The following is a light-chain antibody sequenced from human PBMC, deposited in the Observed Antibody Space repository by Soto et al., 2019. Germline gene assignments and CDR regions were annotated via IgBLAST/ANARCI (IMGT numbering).Light chain of an antibody. J-gene: IGKJ2*03. CDR3: QQYGNSPYS. V-gene: IGKV3-20*01. Sequence: EIVLTQSPGTLSLSPGERATLSCRASQSVSSTYLGWYQQKPGQAPRLLIYAASARATGIPDRFSGSGSGTDCTLSISRLEPEDLAVYYCQQYGNSPYSFGQGTKLEIK. CDR1: QSVSSTY. CDR2: AAS.